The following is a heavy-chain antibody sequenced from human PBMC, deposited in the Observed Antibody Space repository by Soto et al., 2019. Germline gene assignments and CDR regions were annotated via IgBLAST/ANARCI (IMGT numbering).Heavy chain of an antibody. CDR3: ARGRTPGYYNY. CDR1: GFPFSDYY. CDR2: ISSSSSDT. D-gene: IGHD3-22*01. V-gene: IGHV3-11*05. Sequence: QVQLVESGGDLVKPGGSLRLSCAASGFPFSDYYMSWIRQAPGKGLEWVSSISSSSSDTNYAQSVKGRFTISRDNAKNSLHLQMHSLRAEDTAVYYCARGRTPGYYNYWGQGTLVTVSA. J-gene: IGHJ4*02.